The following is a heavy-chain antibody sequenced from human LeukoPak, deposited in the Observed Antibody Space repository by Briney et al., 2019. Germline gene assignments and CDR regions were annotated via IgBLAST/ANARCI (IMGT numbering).Heavy chain of an antibody. Sequence: PSETLSLTCTVSGGLISSYYWSWIRQSAGKGLEWIGRISTSGSASYNPPLKSRLTMSVDTSKNQFSLTLSSVTAADTAVYYCARSSTITIFGVINWFDPWGQGTLVTVSS. V-gene: IGHV4-4*07. D-gene: IGHD3-3*01. CDR2: ISTSGSA. CDR1: GGLISSYY. CDR3: ARSSTITIFGVINWFDP. J-gene: IGHJ5*02.